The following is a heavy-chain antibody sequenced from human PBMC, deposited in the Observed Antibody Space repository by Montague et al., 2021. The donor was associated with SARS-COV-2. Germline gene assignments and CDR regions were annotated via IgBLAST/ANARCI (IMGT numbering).Heavy chain of an antibody. Sequence: SLRLSCAASGFTFSSYAMSWVRQAPGKGLEWVSAISGSGGSTYYADSVKGRFTISRDDSRNTLYLQMNSLRAEDTAVYYCAKTLMTTVTTWAFDIWGQGTMVTVSS. V-gene: IGHV3-23*01. CDR1: GFTFSSYA. D-gene: IGHD4-17*01. CDR3: AKTLMTTVTTWAFDI. CDR2: ISGSGGST. J-gene: IGHJ3*02.